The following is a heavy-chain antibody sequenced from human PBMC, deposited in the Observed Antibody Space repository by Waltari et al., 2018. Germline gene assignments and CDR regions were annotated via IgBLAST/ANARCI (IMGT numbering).Heavy chain of an antibody. Sequence: QVQLVQSGAEVKKPGASVQVSCKASGYTFTGYHFPWVRRAPGQGLEWMGRINPNTGDTTDAQEFQDRVTMTRDTSISTAYMELTSLRSEDTAVYYCARDWGYYSDTSGYPSNWFGPWGQGTLVTVSS. J-gene: IGHJ5*02. CDR1: GYTFTGYH. CDR2: INPNTGDT. D-gene: IGHD3-22*01. CDR3: ARDWGYYSDTSGYPSNWFGP. V-gene: IGHV1-2*06.